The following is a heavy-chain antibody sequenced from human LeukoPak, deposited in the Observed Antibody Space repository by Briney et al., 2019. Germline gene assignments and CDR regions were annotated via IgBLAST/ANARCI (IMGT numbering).Heavy chain of an antibody. CDR1: GGSISSYC. J-gene: IGHJ6*03. V-gene: IGHV4-4*07. CDR3: ARSTDPYRSPRNYYYYYYMDV. Sequence: SETLCLTCTVSGGSISSYCWSWIRQPAGKGLEWIGRIYTSGSTNYNPSLKSRVTISVDKSKNQFSLKLSSVTAADTAVYYCARSTDPYRSPRNYYYYYYMDVWGKGTTVTVSS. CDR2: IYTSGST. D-gene: IGHD4-11*01.